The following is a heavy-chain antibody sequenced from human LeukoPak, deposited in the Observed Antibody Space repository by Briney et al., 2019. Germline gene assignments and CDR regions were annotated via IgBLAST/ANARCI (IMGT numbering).Heavy chain of an antibody. J-gene: IGHJ4*02. CDR1: GFTFTNAW. CDR3: ARRLGYCSRTSCYVAPFDY. CDR2: IGNSGDNT. V-gene: IGHV3-23*01. D-gene: IGHD2-2*01. Sequence: GGSLRLSCAASGFTFTNAWMSWVRQAPGKGLEWVSAIGNSGDNTYYADSVKGRFTISRDNSKNTVYLQMNSLRAEDTAMYHCARRLGYCSRTSCYVAPFDYWGQGTLVTVSS.